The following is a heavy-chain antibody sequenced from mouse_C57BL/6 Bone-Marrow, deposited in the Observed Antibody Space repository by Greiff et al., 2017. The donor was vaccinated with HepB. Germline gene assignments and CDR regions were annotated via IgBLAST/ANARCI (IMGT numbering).Heavy chain of an antibody. CDR3: ARRGRTTPFDY. CDR2: IYPGSGST. Sequence: VQLQQPGAELVKPGASVKMSCKASGYTFTSYWITWVKQRPGQGLEWIGDIYPGSGSTNYNEKFKSKATLTVATSSSTAYMQLSSLTSEDSAVYYCARRGRTTPFDYWGQGTTLTVSS. J-gene: IGHJ2*01. D-gene: IGHD1-1*01. CDR1: GYTFTSYW. V-gene: IGHV1-55*01.